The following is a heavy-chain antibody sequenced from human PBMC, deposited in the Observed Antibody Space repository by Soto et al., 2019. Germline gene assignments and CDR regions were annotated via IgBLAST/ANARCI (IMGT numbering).Heavy chain of an antibody. CDR2: MSYDGSRK. D-gene: IGHD6-19*01. V-gene: IGHV3-30-3*01. Sequence: QVQLVESGGGVVQPGRSLRLSCAASGFTLSSYSMHWVRQPPGKGLDWVEAMSYDGSRKYFAVSVKGRFTISRDNCNSPLSLQMNSLDAEYSAGYDCARCRSVRNHEHFEYWCPGNLVTVSS. J-gene: IGHJ4*02. CDR1: GFTLSSYS. CDR3: ARCRSVRNHEHFEY.